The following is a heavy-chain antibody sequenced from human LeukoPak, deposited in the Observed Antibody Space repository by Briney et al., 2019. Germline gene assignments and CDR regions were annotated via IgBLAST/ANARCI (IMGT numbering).Heavy chain of an antibody. CDR3: AKDKIWGEDYFDY. Sequence: PGGSLRLSCAASGFTLSNYGMHWVRQAPGKGLEWVAFIRYDGNNKFYGDSVKGRFTISRDNSKNTLYLQMNSLRGEDTALYYCAKDKIWGEDYFDYWGQGILVTVSS. V-gene: IGHV3-30*02. CDR2: IRYDGNNK. D-gene: IGHD3-16*01. J-gene: IGHJ4*02. CDR1: GFTLSNYG.